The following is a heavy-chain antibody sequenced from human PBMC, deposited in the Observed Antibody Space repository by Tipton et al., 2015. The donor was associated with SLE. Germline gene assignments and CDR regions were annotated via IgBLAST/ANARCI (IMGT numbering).Heavy chain of an antibody. V-gene: IGHV4-59*01. CDR3: VRLRSKVLIDY. Sequence: GLVKPSETLSLTCTVSGGSISGYYGSWSRQPPGKGLEWIAYIHSSGSTNYNPSLKSRVTISADTSKNQFSLKVSSVTAADSAVYYCVRLRSKVLIDYWGQGTLVTVSS. CDR2: IHSSGST. D-gene: IGHD2-8*01. J-gene: IGHJ4*02. CDR1: GGSISGYY.